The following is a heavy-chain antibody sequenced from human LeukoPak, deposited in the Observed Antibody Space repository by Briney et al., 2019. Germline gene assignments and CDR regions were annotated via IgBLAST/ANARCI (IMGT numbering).Heavy chain of an antibody. Sequence: SVKVSCKASGGTFSSYAISWVRQAPGQGLEWMGRIIPILGIANYAQKFQGRVTITADKSTSTAYMELSSLRSEDTAVYYCASTYYYDSSGYYHGMDVWGQGTTVTVSS. CDR2: IIPILGIA. V-gene: IGHV1-69*04. CDR1: GGTFSSYA. J-gene: IGHJ6*02. CDR3: ASTYYYDSSGYYHGMDV. D-gene: IGHD3-22*01.